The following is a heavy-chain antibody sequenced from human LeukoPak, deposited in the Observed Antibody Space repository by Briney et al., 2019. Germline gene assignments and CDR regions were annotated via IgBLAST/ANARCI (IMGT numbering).Heavy chain of an antibody. J-gene: IGHJ3*02. V-gene: IGHV4-30-2*01. CDR3: ARVVTPGDAFDI. CDR1: GGSISSGGYS. CDR2: IYHSGST. D-gene: IGHD4-23*01. Sequence: SETLSLTCAVSGGSISSGGYSWSWIRQPPGKGLEWIGYIYHSGSTYYNPSLKSRVTISVDRSKNQFSLKLSSVTAADTAVYYCARVVTPGDAFDIWSQGTMVTVSS.